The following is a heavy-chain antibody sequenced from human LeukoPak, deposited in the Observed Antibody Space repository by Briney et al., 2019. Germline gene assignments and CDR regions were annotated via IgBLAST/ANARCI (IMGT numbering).Heavy chain of an antibody. CDR2: INHSGST. V-gene: IGHV4-39*07. Sequence: SETLSLTCTVSGDSISSSSYYWDWIRQPPGKGLEWIGEINHSGSTNYNPSLKSRVTISVDTSKNQFSLKLSSVTAADTAVYYCRSGWYRHYYYYMDVWGKGTTVTVSS. CDR1: GDSISSSSYY. CDR3: RSGWYRHYYYYMDV. D-gene: IGHD6-19*01. J-gene: IGHJ6*03.